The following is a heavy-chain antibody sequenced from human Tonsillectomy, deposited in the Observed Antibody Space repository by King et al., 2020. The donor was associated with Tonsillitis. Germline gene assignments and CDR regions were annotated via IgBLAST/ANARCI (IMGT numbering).Heavy chain of an antibody. Sequence: QLQESGPGLVKPSETLSLTCTVSGASISSSTHYWGWIRQPPGKGLAWIGSVYYSGNTYYNPSLKSRVTISVDTSKDQLSLKLSSVTAADTAVYYCARHIRFLEWLYPGAFDIWGQGTMVTVSS. D-gene: IGHD3-3*01. CDR3: ARHIRFLEWLYPGAFDI. CDR1: GASISSSTHY. CDR2: VYYSGNT. V-gene: IGHV4-39*01. J-gene: IGHJ3*02.